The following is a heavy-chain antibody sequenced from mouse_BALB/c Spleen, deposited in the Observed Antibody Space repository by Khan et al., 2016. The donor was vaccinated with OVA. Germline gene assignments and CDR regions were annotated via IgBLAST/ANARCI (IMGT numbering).Heavy chain of an antibody. CDR2: INPSTGYT. CDR3: ARRGLRWDLDY. CDR1: GYTFINYW. J-gene: IGHJ2*01. D-gene: IGHD1-1*01. V-gene: IGHV1-7*01. Sequence: QVQLQQSGAELAKPGASVKMSCKASGYTFINYWILWIKQRPGQGLEWIGYINPSTGYTEYNQNFKDKATLTADKSSSTAYMQLSSLTYEDTTVYYCARRGLRWDLDYWGQGTTLTVSS.